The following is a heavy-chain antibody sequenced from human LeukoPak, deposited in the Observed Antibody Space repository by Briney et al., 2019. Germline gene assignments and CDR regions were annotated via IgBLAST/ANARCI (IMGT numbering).Heavy chain of an antibody. CDR3: ARGRSSSWYRSYYYYGMDV. Sequence: SQTLSLTCAISGDSVSSNSAAWNWIRQSPSRGLEWLGRTYYRSKWYNDYAVSVKSRITINPDTSKNQFSLQLNSVTPEDTAVYYCARGRSSSWYRSYYYYGMDVWGQGTTVTVSS. CDR2: TYYRSKWYN. CDR1: GDSVSSNSAA. V-gene: IGHV6-1*01. D-gene: IGHD6-13*01. J-gene: IGHJ6*02.